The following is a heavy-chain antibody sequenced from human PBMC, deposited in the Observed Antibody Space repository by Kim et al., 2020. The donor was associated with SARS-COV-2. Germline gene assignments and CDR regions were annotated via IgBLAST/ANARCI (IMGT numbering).Heavy chain of an antibody. CDR3: AKDQSSGWFFSLYGMDV. D-gene: IGHD6-19*01. CDR1: GFTFSSYA. V-gene: IGHV3-23*03. Sequence: GGSLRLSCAASGFTFSSYAMSWVRQAPGKGLEWVSVIYSGGSSTYYADSVKGRFTISRDNSKNTLYLQMNSLRAEDTAVYYCAKDQSSGWFFSLYGMDVWGQGTTVPVSS. CDR2: IYSGGSST. J-gene: IGHJ6*02.